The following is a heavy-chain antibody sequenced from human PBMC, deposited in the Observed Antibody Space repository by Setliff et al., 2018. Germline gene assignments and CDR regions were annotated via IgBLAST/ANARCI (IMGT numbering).Heavy chain of an antibody. D-gene: IGHD2-15*01. CDR2: XXXXNGNT. J-gene: IGHJ4*02. V-gene: IGHV1-18*01. CDR3: ARAHSXXGWPSYFDH. Sequence: ASVKVSCKDSGYTFSTYGISXXXXXXXXXXEWMXXXXXXNGNTXYAXXFQGRVTMTXXTXTSTAYMELRSLRFQDTAVYYCARAHSXXGWPSYFDHWGQGTXVT. CDR1: GYTFSTYG.